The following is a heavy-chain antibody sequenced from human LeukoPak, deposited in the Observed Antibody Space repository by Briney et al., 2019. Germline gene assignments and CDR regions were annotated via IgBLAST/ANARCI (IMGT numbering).Heavy chain of an antibody. V-gene: IGHV4-39*01. CDR3: SRVPGGALNWFDP. Sequence: PSETLSLTCTVSGGSSISSSSYYWGWIRQPPGKGLEWIGTIYYSGSTYYNPSLKSRVTISVDTSTNQFSLKLRSVTAADMAVYYCSRVPGGALNWFDPWGQGTLVTVSS. J-gene: IGHJ5*02. CDR2: IYYSGST. D-gene: IGHD1-1*01. CDR1: GGSSISSSSYY.